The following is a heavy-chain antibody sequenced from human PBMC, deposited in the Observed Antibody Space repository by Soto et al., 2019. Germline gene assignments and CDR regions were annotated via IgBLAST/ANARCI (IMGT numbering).Heavy chain of an antibody. D-gene: IGHD4-17*01. J-gene: IGHJ4*02. CDR1: GFTFSSYA. V-gene: IGHV3-30-3*01. CDR2: ISYDGSNK. CDR3: ASTDYGDYGTLGY. Sequence: QVPLVESGGGVVQPGRSLRLSCAASGFTFSSYAMHWVRQAPGKGLEWVAVISYDGSNKYYADSVKGRFTISRDNSKNTLYLQMNSLRAEDTAVYYCASTDYGDYGTLGYWGQGTLVTVSS.